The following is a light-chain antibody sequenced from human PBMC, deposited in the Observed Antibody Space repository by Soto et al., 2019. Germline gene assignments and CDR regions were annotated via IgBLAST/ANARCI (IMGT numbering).Light chain of an antibody. V-gene: IGLV4-69*01. CDR3: QTWGSGIHWV. Sequence: QLVLTQSPSASASLGASVKLTCTLSSGHSSYAIAWHQQQPEKGPRYLMKLNSDGSHSKGDGIPDRFSCSSSGAERYLTISSLQSEDEADYYCQTWGSGIHWVFGGGTKVTVL. CDR2: LNSDGSH. CDR1: SGHSSYA. J-gene: IGLJ3*02.